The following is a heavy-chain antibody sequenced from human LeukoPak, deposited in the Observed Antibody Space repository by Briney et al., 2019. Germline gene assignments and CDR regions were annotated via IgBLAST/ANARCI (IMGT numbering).Heavy chain of an antibody. Sequence: SETLSLTCTVSGGSISSGGYYWSWIRQHPGKGLESIGYIYYSGSTYYKPSLKSRVTISVDTSKNQFSLKLSSVTAADTAVYYCARVDNWNYRDYFDYWGQGTLVTVSS. V-gene: IGHV4-31*03. CDR1: GGSISSGGYY. CDR3: ARVDNWNYRDYFDY. J-gene: IGHJ4*02. CDR2: IYYSGST. D-gene: IGHD1-7*01.